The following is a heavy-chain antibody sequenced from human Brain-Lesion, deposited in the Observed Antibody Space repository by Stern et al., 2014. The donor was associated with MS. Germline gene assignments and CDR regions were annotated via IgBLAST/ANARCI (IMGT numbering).Heavy chain of an antibody. CDR2: MNPYSGNT. CDR1: GSTFSSYD. V-gene: IGHV1-8*01. J-gene: IGHJ4*02. CDR3: ARAVRNQLLSEY. D-gene: IGHD2-2*01. Sequence: VQLVESGAEVKKPGASVKVSCQASGSTFSSYDITWVRQASGHGLEWMGWMNPYSGNTGYAQKFKGRVSRTSDPSISTVYMELTSLTSDDTAVYFCARAVRNQLLSEYWGQGTLVTVSS.